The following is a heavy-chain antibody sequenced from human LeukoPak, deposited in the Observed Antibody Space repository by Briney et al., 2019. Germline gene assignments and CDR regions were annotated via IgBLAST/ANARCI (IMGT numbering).Heavy chain of an antibody. CDR1: GFTFSSYG. CDR3: ARGSSIPQYDFFDY. V-gene: IGHV3-33*01. CDR2: IWYDGSNK. D-gene: IGHD6-13*01. Sequence: GGSLRLSCAASGFTFSSYGMHWVRQAPGKGLEGVAVIWYDGSNKYYADSVKGRFTISRDNSKNTLYLQMNSLRAEDTAVYYCARGSSIPQYDFFDYWGQGTLVTVSS. J-gene: IGHJ4*02.